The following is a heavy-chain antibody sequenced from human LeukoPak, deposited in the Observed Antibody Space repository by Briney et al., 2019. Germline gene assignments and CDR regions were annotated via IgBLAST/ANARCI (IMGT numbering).Heavy chain of an antibody. CDR1: GYRFTSHW. D-gene: IGHD2-15*01. V-gene: IGHV5-51*01. CDR3: ARLKWRGTVVVVAARRYAWLDP. CDR2: IYPGDSDT. J-gene: IGHJ5*02. Sequence: GESLQISCKGSGYRFTSHWIAWVRQMPGKGLEWMGIIYPGDSDTRYSPSFQGQVTISADKSISTAYLQWSSLKASDTAMYYCARLKWRGTVVVVAARRYAWLDPWGQGTLVTVSS.